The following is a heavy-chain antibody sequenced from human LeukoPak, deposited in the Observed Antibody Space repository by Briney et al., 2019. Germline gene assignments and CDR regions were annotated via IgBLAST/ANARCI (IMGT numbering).Heavy chain of an antibody. J-gene: IGHJ4*02. CDR2: IYYSGST. Sequence: PSETLSLTCTVSGGSISGYYWSWIRQPPGKGLEWIGYIYYSGSTNYNPSLKSRISISVDTSKNQFSLRLSFVTAADTAVCYCARLWSGAPFDYWGQGALVTVSS. V-gene: IGHV4-59*08. CDR3: ARLWSGAPFDY. D-gene: IGHD1-26*01. CDR1: GGSISGYY.